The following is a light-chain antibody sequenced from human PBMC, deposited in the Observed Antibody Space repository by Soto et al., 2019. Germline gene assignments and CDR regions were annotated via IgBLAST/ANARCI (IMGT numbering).Light chain of an antibody. CDR2: TAS. V-gene: IGKV3-15*01. CDR3: QQYFNWPPCT. J-gene: IGKJ2*02. Sequence: DIVMTQSPATLSLSPGESATLSCPASQNIGTRLAWYQHKPGQAPRLLFYTASSRATSVPARFSGRGSGTEFTLTISSLEPDDFGYYYCQQYFNWPPCTFGQGTKVEI. CDR1: QNIGTR.